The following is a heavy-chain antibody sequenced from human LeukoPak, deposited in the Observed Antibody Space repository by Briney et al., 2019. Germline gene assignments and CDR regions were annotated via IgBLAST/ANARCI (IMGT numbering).Heavy chain of an antibody. V-gene: IGHV1-69*13. CDR2: IIPIFGTA. J-gene: IGHJ5*02. D-gene: IGHD2-2*02. CDR3: ARGVVPAAIFDGFDP. Sequence: ASVKVSCKASGGTFSSYAISWVRQAPGRGLEWMGGIIPIFGTANYAQKFQGRVTITADESTSTAYMELSSLRSEDTAVYYCARGVVPAAIFDGFDPWGQGTLVTVSS. CDR1: GGTFSSYA.